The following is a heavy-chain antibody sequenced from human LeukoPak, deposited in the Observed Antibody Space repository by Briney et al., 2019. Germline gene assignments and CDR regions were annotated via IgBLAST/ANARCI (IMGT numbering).Heavy chain of an antibody. Sequence: ASVKVSCKASGYTFTGYYMHWVRQAPGQGLEWMGWINPNSGGTNYAQKFQGRVTMTRDTSISTAYMELSRARSDDTAVYYCARERKPGIAVAGAGGRDYYYMDVWGKGTTVTVSS. D-gene: IGHD6-19*01. V-gene: IGHV1-2*02. CDR1: GYTFTGYY. CDR2: INPNSGGT. CDR3: ARERKPGIAVAGAGGRDYYYMDV. J-gene: IGHJ6*03.